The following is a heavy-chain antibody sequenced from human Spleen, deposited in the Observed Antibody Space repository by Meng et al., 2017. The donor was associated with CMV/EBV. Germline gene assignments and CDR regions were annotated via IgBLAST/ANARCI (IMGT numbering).Heavy chain of an antibody. V-gene: IGHV3-15*01. CDR2: IKSKTDGGTT. CDR1: GFTFSNAW. Sequence: GESLKISCAASGFTFSNAWMSWVRQAPGKGLEWVGRIKSKTDGGTTDYAAPVKGRFTISRHDSKNTLYLQMNSLKTEDTAVYYCTTDNNWGKRNYFDYWGQGTLVTVSS. D-gene: IGHD7-27*01. J-gene: IGHJ4*02. CDR3: TTDNNWGKRNYFDY.